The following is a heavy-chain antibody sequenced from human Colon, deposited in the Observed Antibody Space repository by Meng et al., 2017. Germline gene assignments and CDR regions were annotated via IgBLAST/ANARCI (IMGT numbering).Heavy chain of an antibody. V-gene: IGHV4-61*01. J-gene: IGHJ5*02. CDR3: ARDSGYDKNWFDP. CDR2: IYYSGST. Sequence: VQLQESGQGLVRPSETLSLTCTVSGGSVISNSYYWSWIRQPPGKGLEWIGFIYYSGSTNYNPSLKSRVTISVDTSKNQFSLKVSSVTAADTAVYYCARDSGYDKNWFDPWGQGTLVTVSS. CDR1: GGSVISNSYY. D-gene: IGHD5-12*01.